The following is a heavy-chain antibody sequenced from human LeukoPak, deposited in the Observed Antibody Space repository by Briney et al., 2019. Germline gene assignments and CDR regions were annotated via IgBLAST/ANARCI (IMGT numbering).Heavy chain of an antibody. Sequence: QAGGSLRLSCAASGFTFGYYSMYWVRQAPGRGLEWVSYISSRSSTIYYADSVKGRFTISRDNAKNSLYLQMISLRDEDTAVYYCARGEEYWGQGTLVTVSS. CDR3: ARGEEY. V-gene: IGHV3-48*02. CDR2: ISSRSSTI. CDR1: GFTFGYYS. J-gene: IGHJ4*02.